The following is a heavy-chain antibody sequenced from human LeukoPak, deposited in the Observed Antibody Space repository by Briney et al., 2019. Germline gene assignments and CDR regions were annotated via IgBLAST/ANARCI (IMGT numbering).Heavy chain of an antibody. V-gene: IGHV4-59*08. CDR2: IYYSGST. D-gene: IGHD5-12*01. J-gene: IGHJ4*02. Sequence: SETLSLTCVVYGGTFSGYYWSWIRQPPGKGLEWIGYIYYSGSTSYNPSLKSRVTISVDTSKNQFSLKLSSVTAADTAEYYCARSEEMATISFDYWGQGTLVTVSS. CDR3: ARSEEMATISFDY. CDR1: GGTFSGYY.